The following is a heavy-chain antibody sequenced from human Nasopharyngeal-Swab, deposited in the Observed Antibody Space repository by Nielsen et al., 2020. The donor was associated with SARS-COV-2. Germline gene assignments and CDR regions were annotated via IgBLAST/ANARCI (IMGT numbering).Heavy chain of an antibody. Sequence: SQTRSLTSAISGDSVSSNSAAWNWSRQSPSRGLEWLGRAYYRSKWYNGYAVSVKSRITINPDTSKNQFSLQLNSVTPEDTAVYYCARGLLGEFPGGMDVWGQGTTVTVSS. CDR1: GDSVSSNSAA. CDR3: ARGLLGEFPGGMDV. D-gene: IGHD3-16*01. V-gene: IGHV6-1*01. J-gene: IGHJ6*02. CDR2: AYYRSKWYN.